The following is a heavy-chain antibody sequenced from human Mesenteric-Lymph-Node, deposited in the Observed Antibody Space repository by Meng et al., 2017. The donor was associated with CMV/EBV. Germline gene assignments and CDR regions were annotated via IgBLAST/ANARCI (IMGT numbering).Heavy chain of an antibody. V-gene: IGHV1-8*01. Sequence: ASVKVSCKASGYTFTSYDINWVRQATGQGLEWMGWMNPNSGNTGYAQKFQGRVTITRNTSISTAYMELSSLRSEDTAVYYCARGQPWGARNYYDFWSGYYTHYYYGMDVWGQGTTVTVSS. J-gene: IGHJ6*02. CDR2: MNPNSGNT. CDR3: ARGQPWGARNYYDFWSGYYTHYYYGMDV. CDR1: GYTFTSYD. D-gene: IGHD3-3*01.